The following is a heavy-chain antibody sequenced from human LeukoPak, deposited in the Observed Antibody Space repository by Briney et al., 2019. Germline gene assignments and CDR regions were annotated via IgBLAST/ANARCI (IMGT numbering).Heavy chain of an antibody. D-gene: IGHD2-2*01. Sequence: SETLSLTCTVSGXSISSYYWSWIRQPPGKGLEWIGYIYYSGSTNYNPYLKSRGTISVDTSKNQFSLKLSAVTAADTAVYYCARERCSSTSCYGDDAFDIWGQGTMVTVSS. V-gene: IGHV4-59*12. CDR3: ARERCSSTSCYGDDAFDI. CDR1: GXSISSYY. J-gene: IGHJ3*02. CDR2: IYYSGST.